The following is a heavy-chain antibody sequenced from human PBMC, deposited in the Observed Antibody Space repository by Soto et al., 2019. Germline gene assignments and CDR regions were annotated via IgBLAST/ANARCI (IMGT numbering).Heavy chain of an antibody. Sequence: QVQLVQSGVEVKKPGASVKVSCKASGYTFISHGISWVRQAPGQGLEWMGWISGKNGNTNYAQTLQGRVTLTTVTSTSAAYMELRSLRSDATAVYYCARVSSSIVVVPDYGMDGWGQGSTVTVST. J-gene: IGHJ6*01. CDR2: ISGKNGNT. V-gene: IGHV1-18*04. CDR1: GYTFISHG. D-gene: IGHD2-15*01. CDR3: ARVSSSIVVVPDYGMDG.